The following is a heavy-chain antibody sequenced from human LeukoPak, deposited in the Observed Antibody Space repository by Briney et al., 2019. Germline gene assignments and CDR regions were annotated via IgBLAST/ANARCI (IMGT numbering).Heavy chain of an antibody. CDR2: FDPEDGET. CDR1: GYTLTELS. J-gene: IGHJ5*02. CDR3: ATSPMGDTLSNWFDP. V-gene: IGHV1-24*01. D-gene: IGHD1-26*01. Sequence: ASVKVSCKVSGYTLTELSMHWVRQAPGKGLAWMGGFDPEDGETIYAQKFQGRVTMTEDTSTDTAYMELSSLRSEDTAVYYCATSPMGDTLSNWFDPWGQGTLVTVSS.